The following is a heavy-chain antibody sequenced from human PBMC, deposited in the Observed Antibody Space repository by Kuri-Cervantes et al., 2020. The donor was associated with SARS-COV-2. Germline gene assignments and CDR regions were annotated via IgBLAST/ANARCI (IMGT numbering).Heavy chain of an antibody. CDR3: ARYSSSWSYY. J-gene: IGHJ4*02. CDR2: IRSSSSYI. D-gene: IGHD6-13*01. CDR1: GFTFSSYS. Sequence: GESLKISCATSGFTFSSYSMNWVRQAPGKGLEWVSSIRSSSSYIYYADSVKGRFTIPRDNATAALYLQMNSLRAEDTAVYYCARYSSSWSYYWGQGTLVTVSS. V-gene: IGHV3-21*01.